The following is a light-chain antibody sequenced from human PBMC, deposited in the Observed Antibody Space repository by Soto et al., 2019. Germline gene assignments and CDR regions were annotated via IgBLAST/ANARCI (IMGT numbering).Light chain of an antibody. CDR3: QQYGSSPLT. J-gene: IGKJ4*01. CDR2: GAS. CDR1: QSVSSY. V-gene: IGKV3-20*01. Sequence: EIVLTQSPATLSLSPGERATLSCRASQSVSSYLAWYQQKPGQAPRLLIYGASIRAAGIPDRFSGSGSGTDFTLTIRRLEPDDFAVYYCQQYGSSPLTFGGGTKVDIK.